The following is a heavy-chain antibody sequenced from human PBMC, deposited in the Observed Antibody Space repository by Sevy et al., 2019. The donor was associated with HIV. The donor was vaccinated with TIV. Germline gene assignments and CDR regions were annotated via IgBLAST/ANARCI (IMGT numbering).Heavy chain of an antibody. Sequence: GGSLRLSCAASGFTFSSYWMSWVRQAPGKGLEWVANIKQDGSEKYYVDSVKGRFTISRDNAKNSRYLQMNSLRAEDTAVYYCARLDYSYYYYYGMDVWGQGTTVTVSS. CDR2: IKQDGSEK. V-gene: IGHV3-7*01. CDR1: GFTFSSYW. J-gene: IGHJ6*02. D-gene: IGHD4-4*01. CDR3: ARLDYSYYYYYGMDV.